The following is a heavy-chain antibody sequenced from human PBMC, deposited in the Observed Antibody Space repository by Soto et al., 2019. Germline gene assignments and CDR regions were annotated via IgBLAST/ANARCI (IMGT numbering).Heavy chain of an antibody. D-gene: IGHD2-2*01. V-gene: IGHV4-31*03. Sequence: QVQLQESGPGLVKPSQTLSLTCTVSGGSISSGGYYWSWIRQHPGKGLEWIGYIYYSGSTYYNPSLTSRVXISXDXSKNQFSLKLSSVTAADTAVYYCARNLVPAARSVDYWGQGTLVTVSS. CDR1: GGSISSGGYY. J-gene: IGHJ4*02. CDR3: ARNLVPAARSVDY. CDR2: IYYSGST.